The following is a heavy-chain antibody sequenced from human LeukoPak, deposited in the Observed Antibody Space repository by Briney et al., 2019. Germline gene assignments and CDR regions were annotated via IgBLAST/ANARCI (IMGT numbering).Heavy chain of an antibody. CDR2: IRSKAYGGTT. V-gene: IGHV3-49*04. CDR1: GFTFGDYA. J-gene: IGHJ4*02. Sequence: PGRSLRLSCTASGFTFGDYAMSWVRQAPGKGLAWVGFIRSKAYGGTTEYAASVKGRFTISRDDSKSIAYLQMNSLKTEDAAVYYCTRDGYYYDSSGDKLFDYWGQGTLVTVSS. D-gene: IGHD3-22*01. CDR3: TRDGYYYDSSGDKLFDY.